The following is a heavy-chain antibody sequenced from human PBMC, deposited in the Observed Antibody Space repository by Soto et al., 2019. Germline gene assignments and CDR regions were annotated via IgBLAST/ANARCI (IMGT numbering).Heavy chain of an antibody. V-gene: IGHV4-31*03. J-gene: IGHJ6*02. CDR3: ARDLQYSRLFYGMDV. D-gene: IGHD5-12*01. Sequence: QVQLQESGPGLVKPSQTLSLTCTVSGGSISSGGYYWSWIRQHPGKGLEWIGYIYYSGSTYYNPSRKSRVTRSVDPSKTQFSLQLSSVTAADTAVYYCARDLQYSRLFYGMDVWGQGTTVTVSS. CDR1: GGSISSGGYY. CDR2: IYYSGST.